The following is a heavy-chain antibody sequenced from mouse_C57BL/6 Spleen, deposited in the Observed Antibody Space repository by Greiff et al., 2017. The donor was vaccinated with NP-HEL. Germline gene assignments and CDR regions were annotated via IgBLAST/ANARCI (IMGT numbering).Heavy chain of an antibody. V-gene: IGHV1-53*01. Sequence: QVQLQQPGTELVNPGASVRLSCMASGYTFTSYWMHSVQQRPPPVPSSLCPLNPRNGGTHYNEKFKGKATLTVDKSSSTAYMQLSSLTSEDSAVYYCARTGYSNRCYYAMDYWGQGTSVTVSS. CDR1: GYTFTSYW. CDR2: LNPRNGGT. D-gene: IGHD2-5*01. CDR3: ARTGYSNRCYYAMDY. J-gene: IGHJ4*01.